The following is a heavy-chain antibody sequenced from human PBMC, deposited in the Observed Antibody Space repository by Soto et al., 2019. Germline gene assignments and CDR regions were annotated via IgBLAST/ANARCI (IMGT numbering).Heavy chain of an antibody. J-gene: IGHJ4*02. CDR1: GGSFSNVSYC. CDR3: TRGPSGDKVGY. CDR2: IYDGGST. D-gene: IGHD7-27*01. V-gene: IGHV4-30-4*01. Sequence: TLCLTCTVSGGSFSNVSYCWSWIRQSPDKGLEWSGHIYDGGSTYNNPSLRSRLTILVDTSKNQFSLKLSSVSAADTAVYYCTRGPSGDKVGYWGQGILVTVSS.